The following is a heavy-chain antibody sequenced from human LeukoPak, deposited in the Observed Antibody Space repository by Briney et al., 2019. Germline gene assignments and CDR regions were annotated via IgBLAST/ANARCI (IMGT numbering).Heavy chain of an antibody. J-gene: IGHJ4*01. CDR1: GFTFSSYW. Sequence: GGSLRLSCAASGFTFSSYWMHWVRQAPGKGLEWVSSISSSSSYIYYADSVKGRFTISRDNAKNSLYLQMNSLRAEDTAVYYCARDGPSEYDYVWGSYRYSDFDYWGXXTLVTXSS. V-gene: IGHV3-21*01. CDR2: ISSSSSYI. D-gene: IGHD3-16*02. CDR3: ARDGPSEYDYVWGSYRYSDFDY.